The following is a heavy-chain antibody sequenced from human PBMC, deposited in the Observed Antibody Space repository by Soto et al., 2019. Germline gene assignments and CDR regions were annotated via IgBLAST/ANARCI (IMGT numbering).Heavy chain of an antibody. CDR1: GFTFSSYG. CDR3: AKGRQWLVLGRDYGMDV. Sequence: GGSLRLSCAASGFTFSSYGMHWVRQAPGKGLEWVAVISYDGSNKYYADSVKGRFTISRDNSKNTLYLQMNSLRAEDTAVYYCAKGRQWLVLGRDYGMDVWGRGTTLTVSS. V-gene: IGHV3-30*18. D-gene: IGHD6-19*01. J-gene: IGHJ6*02. CDR2: ISYDGSNK.